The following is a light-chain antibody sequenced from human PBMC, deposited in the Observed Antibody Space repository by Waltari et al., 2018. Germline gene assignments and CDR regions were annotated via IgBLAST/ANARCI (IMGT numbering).Light chain of an antibody. V-gene: IGLV2-14*01. CDR3: CSYSGNTI. CDR1: SSDVGGYNY. J-gene: IGLJ2*01. Sequence: QSALTQPASVSGSPGQSLTISCTGTSSDVGGYNYASWYQQHPGKAPRLLIYEATKRPSGVSNRFSGSQSGKTASLTISGLRADDEAHYYCCSYSGNTIFGGGTTLTVL. CDR2: EAT.